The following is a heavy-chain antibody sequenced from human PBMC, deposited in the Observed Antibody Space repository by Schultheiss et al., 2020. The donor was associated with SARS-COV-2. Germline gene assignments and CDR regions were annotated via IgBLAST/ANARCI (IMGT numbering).Heavy chain of an antibody. J-gene: IGHJ6*02. CDR2: IKEDGSEK. CDR1: GFTFSNYW. V-gene: IGHV3-7*03. D-gene: IGHD2-15*01. Sequence: GGSLRLSCAASGFTFSNYWMSWVRQAPGKGLEWVANIKEDGSEKYYVDSVKGRFTISRDNAKNSLYLQMNSLRAEDTALYYCAKDIGGYCSGGSCYDYYYYGVDVWGQGTMVTVSS. CDR3: AKDIGGYCSGGSCYDYYYYGVDV.